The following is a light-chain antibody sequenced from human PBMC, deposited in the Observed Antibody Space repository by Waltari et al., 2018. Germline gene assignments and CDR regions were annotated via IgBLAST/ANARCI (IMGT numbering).Light chain of an antibody. V-gene: IGLV3-25*03. CDR1: VLPKQY. Sequence: ELTQPHAVSVSTGQTARITCYGDVLPKQYVYWYQQKPGQAQEVVIKKETERTSGIPERFSCSSSCTTVTLTISGVQAEDEAHYYCQSADSSCTHVIFGGGTKLTVL. J-gene: IGLJ2*01. CDR3: QSADSSCTHVI. CDR2: KET.